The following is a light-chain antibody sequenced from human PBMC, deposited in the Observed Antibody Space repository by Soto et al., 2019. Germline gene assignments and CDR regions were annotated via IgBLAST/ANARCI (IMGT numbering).Light chain of an antibody. V-gene: IGKV1-17*01. J-gene: IGKJ1*01. CDR1: QGIGNG. Sequence: DIQMTQSPSSLSASVGDRVTITCRASQGIGNGLGWFQQKPGRAPKRLKYAASSLESGVPPRFSGRGSGTEFTLTISSLQPEDFATYYCLQHNSYPRTFGQGTKVEIK. CDR2: AAS. CDR3: LQHNSYPRT.